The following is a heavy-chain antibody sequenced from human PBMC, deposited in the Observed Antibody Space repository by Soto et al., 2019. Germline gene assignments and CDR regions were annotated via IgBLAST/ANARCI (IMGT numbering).Heavy chain of an antibody. CDR2: ISGSGGST. CDR1: GFTFSSYA. D-gene: IGHD1-26*01. J-gene: IGHJ4*02. CDR3: AKATEWELLISYFDY. Sequence: GGSLRLSCAASGFTFSSYAMSWVRQAPGKGLEWVSAISGSGGSTYYADSVKGRFTIYRVNSKNTLYLPMNSLRAEDTAVYYCAKATEWELLISYFDYWGQGTLVTVSS. V-gene: IGHV3-23*01.